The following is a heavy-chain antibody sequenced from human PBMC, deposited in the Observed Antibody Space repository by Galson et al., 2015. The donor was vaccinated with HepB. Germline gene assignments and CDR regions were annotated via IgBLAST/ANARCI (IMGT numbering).Heavy chain of an antibody. CDR2: IIPILGIA. Sequence: SVKVSCKASGGTFSSYTISWVRQAPGQGLEWMGRIIPILGIANYAQKFQGRVTITADKSTSTAYMELSSLRSEDTAVYYCDYYDSSGPNGYWGQGTLVTVSS. CDR1: GGTFSSYT. V-gene: IGHV1-69*02. CDR3: DYYDSSGPNGY. J-gene: IGHJ4*02. D-gene: IGHD3-22*01.